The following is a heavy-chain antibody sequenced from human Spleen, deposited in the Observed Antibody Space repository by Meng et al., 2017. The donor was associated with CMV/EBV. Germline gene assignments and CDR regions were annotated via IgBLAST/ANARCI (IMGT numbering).Heavy chain of an antibody. D-gene: IGHD1-1*01. V-gene: IGHV1-18*01. CDR2: ISGYNGET. J-gene: IGHJ4*02. CDR3: ARGDTGTTFDY. Sequence: SCKASGNSFNIYGSTWVRQAPGQGLEWMGWISGYNGETNLAQKFQGRVTMTTDTSTTTAYMELRSLRSDDTAVYYCARGDTGTTFDYWGQGTLVTVSS. CDR1: GNSFNIYG.